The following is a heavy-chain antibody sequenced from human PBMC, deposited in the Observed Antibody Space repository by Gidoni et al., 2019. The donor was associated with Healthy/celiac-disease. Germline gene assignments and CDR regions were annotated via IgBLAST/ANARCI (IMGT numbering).Heavy chain of an antibody. CDR3: ARDLSSGVPGY. CDR1: GFTFSSYS. Sequence: EVQLVESGGGLVKPGGFLRLSCAASGFTFSSYSMNWVRQAPGKGLEWVSSISSSSSYIYYADSVKGRFTISRDNAKNSLYLQMNSLRAEDTAVYYCARDLSSGVPGYWGQGTLVTVSS. D-gene: IGHD3-10*01. CDR2: ISSSSSYI. J-gene: IGHJ4*02. V-gene: IGHV3-21*01.